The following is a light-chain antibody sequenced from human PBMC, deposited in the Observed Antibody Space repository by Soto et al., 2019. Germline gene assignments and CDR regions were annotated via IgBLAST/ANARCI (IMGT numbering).Light chain of an antibody. CDR3: QHMAT. CDR2: KAS. V-gene: IGKV1-5*03. Sequence: DIQMTQSPSTLSASVGGRVTITCRASQSISASLAWYQQKPGKAPKPLIYKASSLETGVPSRFSGSGSGTEVTLTISSLQPDDFATYFCQHMATFGQGTKVEIK. J-gene: IGKJ1*01. CDR1: QSISAS.